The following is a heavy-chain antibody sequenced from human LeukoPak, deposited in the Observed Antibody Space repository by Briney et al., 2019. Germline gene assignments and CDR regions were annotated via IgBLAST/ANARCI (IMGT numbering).Heavy chain of an antibody. CDR3: ARVNSVVRGVIRYYYYGMDV. D-gene: IGHD3-10*01. J-gene: IGHJ6*04. CDR2: IYHSGST. Sequence: PSGTLSLTCGVSGGSISSSNWWSWVRQPPGKGLEWIGEIYHSGSTNYNPSLKSRVTISVDKSKNQFSLKLSSVTAADTAVYYCARVNSVVRGVIRYYYYGMDVWGKGTTVTVSS. CDR1: GGSISSSNW. V-gene: IGHV4-4*02.